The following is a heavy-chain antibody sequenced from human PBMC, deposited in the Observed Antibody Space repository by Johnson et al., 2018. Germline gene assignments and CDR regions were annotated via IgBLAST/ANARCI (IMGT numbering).Heavy chain of an antibody. CDR2: TSNDEGIK. CDR3: ATGAISGVIYREFFQH. Sequence: QVQLVQSGGGVVQPGGSLRPSCSASGFSFSNHVMHWVSQAPGKGLEWVAVTSNDEGIKYTVDSVKGRFTIARANSKGTLYLQMNSLRAEDTAVYYCATGAISGVIYREFFQHWGQGTLVTVSS. CDR1: GFSFSNHV. V-gene: IGHV3-30*03. J-gene: IGHJ1*01. D-gene: IGHD3-10*01.